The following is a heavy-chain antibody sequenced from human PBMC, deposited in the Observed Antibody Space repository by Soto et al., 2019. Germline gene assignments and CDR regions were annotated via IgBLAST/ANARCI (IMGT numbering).Heavy chain of an antibody. Sequence: PGGSLRLSCAASGFTFSDYYMSWIRQAPGKGLEWVSYISSSSSYTNYADSVKGRFTISRDNAKNSLYLQMNSLRAEDTAVYYCARGDYGSGSYLRNRYYYYGMDVWGQGTTVTVSS. CDR1: GFTFSDYY. CDR3: ARGDYGSGSYLRNRYYYYGMDV. J-gene: IGHJ6*02. CDR2: ISSSSSYT. D-gene: IGHD3-10*01. V-gene: IGHV3-11*05.